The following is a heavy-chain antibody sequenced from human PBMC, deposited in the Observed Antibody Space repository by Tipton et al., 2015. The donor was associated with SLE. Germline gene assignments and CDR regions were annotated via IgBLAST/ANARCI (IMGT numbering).Heavy chain of an antibody. D-gene: IGHD4-17*01. V-gene: IGHV4-61*09. CDR2: IYTSGST. J-gene: IGHJ4*02. CDR1: GGSISSGSYY. Sequence: TLSLTCTVSGGSISSGSYYWSWIRQPAGKGLEWIGYIYTSGSTNYNPSLKSRVTISLDTSRKQFSLSLNSVTAADTAVYFCARDDPDGDGGGIPGDYWGQGTLVTVSS. CDR3: ARDDPDGDGGGIPGDY.